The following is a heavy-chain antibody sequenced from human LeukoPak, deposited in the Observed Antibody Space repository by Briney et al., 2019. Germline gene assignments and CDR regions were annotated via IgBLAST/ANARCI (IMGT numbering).Heavy chain of an antibody. D-gene: IGHD3-3*01. V-gene: IGHV1-18*01. CDR2: ISAYNGNT. Sequence: ASVKVSCKASGYTFTSYGISWVRQAPGQGLEWMGWISAYNGNTNYAQKLQGRVTMTTDTSTSTAYMELGSLRSDDTAVYYCARGYYDFWSGRETFFDYWGQGTLVTVSS. J-gene: IGHJ4*02. CDR3: ARGYYDFWSGRETFFDY. CDR1: GYTFTSYG.